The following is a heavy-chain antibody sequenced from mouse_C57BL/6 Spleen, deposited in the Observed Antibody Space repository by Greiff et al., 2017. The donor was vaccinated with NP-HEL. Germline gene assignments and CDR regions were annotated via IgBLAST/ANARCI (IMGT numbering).Heavy chain of an antibody. V-gene: IGHV1-85*01. CDR2: IYPRDGST. J-gene: IGHJ2*01. CDR3: AKGTVVAEDYFDY. D-gene: IGHD1-1*01. Sequence: VQLHQSGPELVKPGASVKLSCKASGYTFTSYDINWVKQRPGQGLEWIGWIYPRDGSTKYNEKFKGKATLTVDTSSSTAYMELHSLTSEDSAVYFCAKGTVVAEDYFDYWGQGTTLTVSS. CDR1: GYTFTSYD.